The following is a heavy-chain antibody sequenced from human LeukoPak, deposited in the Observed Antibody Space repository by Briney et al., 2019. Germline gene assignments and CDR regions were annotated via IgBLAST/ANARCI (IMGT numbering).Heavy chain of an antibody. D-gene: IGHD3-22*01. V-gene: IGHV1-18*01. J-gene: IGHJ4*02. CDR2: ISAYNGNT. Sequence: ASVKVSCKASGGTFSSYAISWVRQAPGQGLEWMGWISAYNGNTNYAQKLQGRVTMTTDTSTSTAYMELRSLRSDDTAVYYCARMSSSGYYSGYWGQGTLVTVSS. CDR1: GGTFSSYA. CDR3: ARMSSSGYYSGY.